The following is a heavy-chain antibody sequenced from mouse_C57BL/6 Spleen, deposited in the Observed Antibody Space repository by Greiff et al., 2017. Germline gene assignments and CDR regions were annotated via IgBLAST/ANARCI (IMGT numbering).Heavy chain of an antibody. CDR2: INYDGSST. CDR1: GFTFSDYY. Sequence: EVHLVESEGGLVQPGSSMKLSCTASGFTFSDYYMAWVRQVPEKGLEWVANINYDGSSTYYLDSLKSRFIISRDNAKNILYLQMSSLKSEDTATYYCAREGGYYDYFDYWGQGTTLTVSS. D-gene: IGHD2-3*01. J-gene: IGHJ2*01. V-gene: IGHV5-16*01. CDR3: AREGGYYDYFDY.